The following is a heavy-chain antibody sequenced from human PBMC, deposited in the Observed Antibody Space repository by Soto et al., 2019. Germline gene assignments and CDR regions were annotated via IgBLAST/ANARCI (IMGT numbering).Heavy chain of an antibody. CDR3: ARDYGSGSYYPLGYFDY. CDR1: GFTFGSYG. CDR2: IWYDGSNK. J-gene: IGHJ4*02. D-gene: IGHD3-10*01. V-gene: IGHV3-33*01. Sequence: QVQLVESGGGVVQPGRSLRLSCAASGFTFGSYGMHWVRQAPGKGLEWVAVIWYDGSNKYYADSVKGRFTISRDNSKNTLYLQMNSLRAEDTAVYYCARDYGSGSYYPLGYFDYWGQGTLVTVSS.